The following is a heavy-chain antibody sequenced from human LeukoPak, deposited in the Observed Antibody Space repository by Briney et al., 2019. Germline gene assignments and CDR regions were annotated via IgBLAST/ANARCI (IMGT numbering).Heavy chain of an antibody. V-gene: IGHV3-20*01. CDR2: INWNGGST. J-gene: IGHJ5*02. CDR1: GFTFDDYG. Sequence: GGSLRLSCAASGFTFDDYGMSWVRQAPGKGLEGVSGINWNGGSTGYADSVKGRFTISRGNAKNSLYLQMNSLRPEDTALYHCARDRGAALLGALDPWGQGTLVTVSS. CDR3: ARDRGAALLGALDP. D-gene: IGHD6-6*01.